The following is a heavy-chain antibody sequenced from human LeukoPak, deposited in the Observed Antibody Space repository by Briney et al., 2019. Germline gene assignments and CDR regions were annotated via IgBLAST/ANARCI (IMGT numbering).Heavy chain of an antibody. D-gene: IGHD2-8*02. V-gene: IGHV3-53*01. J-gene: IGHJ4*02. Sequence: SGGSLRLSCAASGFTFSSNYMNWVRQAPGKGLEWVAVIYNDGSTYYSDSVKGRFTISRDNSKHTLYLQMNRLRAEDTAVYYCGPSRSRTSGFDYWGQGTLVTVSS. CDR3: GPSRSRTSGFDY. CDR2: IYNDGST. CDR1: GFTFSSNY.